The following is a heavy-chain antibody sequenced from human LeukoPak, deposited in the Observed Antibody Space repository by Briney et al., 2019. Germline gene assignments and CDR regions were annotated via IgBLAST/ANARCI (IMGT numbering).Heavy chain of an antibody. Sequence: GGSLRLSCAASGFTFSSYSMNWVRQAPGKGLEWVSSITSSSSYIYYADSVKSRFTISRDNAKNTVYLQMNSLRAEDTAVYYCAKDPYGTRYFDYWGQGTLVTVSS. D-gene: IGHD2-2*01. V-gene: IGHV3-21*04. CDR1: GFTFSSYS. CDR2: ITSSSSYI. CDR3: AKDPYGTRYFDY. J-gene: IGHJ4*02.